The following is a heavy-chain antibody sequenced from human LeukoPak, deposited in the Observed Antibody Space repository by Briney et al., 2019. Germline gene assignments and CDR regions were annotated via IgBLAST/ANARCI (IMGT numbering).Heavy chain of an antibody. V-gene: IGHV4-59*11. CDR1: GGSISSHI. D-gene: IGHD4-11*01. CDR2: IYYSGST. J-gene: IGHJ6*03. Sequence: SETLSLTCTVSGGSISSHIWSWIRQPPGKGLEWIGYIYYSGSTNYNPSLKSRVTISVDTSKNQFSLNLSSVTAADTAVYYCARGVVTTVSYYMTSGAKGPRSPSP. CDR3: ARGVVTTVSYYMTS.